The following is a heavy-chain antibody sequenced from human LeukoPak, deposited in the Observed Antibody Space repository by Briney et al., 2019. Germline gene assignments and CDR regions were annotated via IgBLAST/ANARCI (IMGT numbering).Heavy chain of an antibody. CDR3: ALWFGELPFDY. D-gene: IGHD3-10*01. Sequence: TGGSLRLSCAASGFTFSFYSMHWVRQAPGKGLEWVSCISSSGNYIYYADSVKGRFIISRDNDKNSLHLQMNILRAEDTAVYYCALWFGELPFDYWGQGTLVTVSS. V-gene: IGHV3-21*01. CDR2: ISSSGNYI. CDR1: GFTFSFYS. J-gene: IGHJ4*02.